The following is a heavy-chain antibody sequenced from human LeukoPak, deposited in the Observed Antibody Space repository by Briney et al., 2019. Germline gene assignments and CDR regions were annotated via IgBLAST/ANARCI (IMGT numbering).Heavy chain of an antibody. D-gene: IGHD3-3*01. J-gene: IGHJ6*02. CDR3: ARGRADFWSGYPYYYYYGMDV. CDR1: GGSFSGYY. CDR2: INHSGST. V-gene: IGHV4-34*01. Sequence: PSETLSLTCAVYGGSFSGYYWSWIRQPPGKGLEWIGEINHSGSTNYNPSLKSRVTISVDTSKNQFSLKLSSVTAADTAVYYCARGRADFWSGYPYYYYYGMDVWGQGTTVTVSS.